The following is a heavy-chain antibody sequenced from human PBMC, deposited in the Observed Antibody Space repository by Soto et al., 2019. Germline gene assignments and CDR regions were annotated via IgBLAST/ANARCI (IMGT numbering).Heavy chain of an antibody. J-gene: IGHJ4*02. Sequence: GGSLRLSCAASGFTFSSYAMSWVRQAPWKGLEWVSVISGSDDSTYYADSVKGRFTISRDNSKNTLYLQMNSLRAEDTAVYYCAKRSSSSTFDYWGQGPLVTVSS. D-gene: IGHD6-6*01. V-gene: IGHV3-23*01. CDR1: GFTFSSYA. CDR3: AKRSSSSTFDY. CDR2: ISGSDDST.